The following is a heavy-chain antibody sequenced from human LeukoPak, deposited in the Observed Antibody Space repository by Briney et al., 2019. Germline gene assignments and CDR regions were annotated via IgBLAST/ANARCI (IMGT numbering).Heavy chain of an antibody. CDR1: RFIFSNYY. Sequence: GGSLKLSCAASRFIFSNYYMSWVRQTPGKGLEWVSYISSSSSTIYYADSVKGRFTISRDNAKNSLYLQMNSLRAEDTAVYYCARERIVGAEDYFDYWGQGTLVTVSS. CDR3: ARERIVGAEDYFDY. J-gene: IGHJ4*02. D-gene: IGHD1-26*01. CDR2: ISSSSSTI. V-gene: IGHV3-48*01.